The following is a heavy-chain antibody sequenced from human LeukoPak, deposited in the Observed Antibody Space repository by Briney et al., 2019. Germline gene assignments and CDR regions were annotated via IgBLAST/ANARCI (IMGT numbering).Heavy chain of an antibody. D-gene: IGHD5-18*01. J-gene: IGHJ4*02. CDR2: IYYSGST. CDR3: ARGGIQLWDFDY. V-gene: IGHV4-59*01. Sequence: SSETLSLTCTVSGGSISSYYWSWIRQPPGKGLEWIGYIYYSGSTNYNPSLKSRVTISVDTSKNQFSLKLSSVTAADTAVYYCARGGIQLWDFDYWGQGTLVTVSS. CDR1: GGSISSYY.